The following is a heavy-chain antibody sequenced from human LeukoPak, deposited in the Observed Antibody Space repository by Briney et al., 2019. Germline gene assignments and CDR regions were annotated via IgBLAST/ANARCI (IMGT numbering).Heavy chain of an antibody. CDR1: GYTFTGYY. Sequence: ASVKVSCKASGYTFTGYYMHWVRQAPGQGLEWMGWINPNSGGTNYAQKFQGRVTMPRDTSISTAYMELSRLRSDDPAVYYCARTDAPTYYDSSGYSHWGQGTLVTVSS. V-gene: IGHV1-2*02. CDR2: INPNSGGT. J-gene: IGHJ4*02. CDR3: ARTDAPTYYDSSGYSH. D-gene: IGHD3-22*01.